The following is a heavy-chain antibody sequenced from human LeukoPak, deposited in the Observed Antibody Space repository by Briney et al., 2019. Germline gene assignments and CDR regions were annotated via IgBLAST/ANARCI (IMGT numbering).Heavy chain of an antibody. Sequence: GGSLRLSCAASGFIFSNYEMNWVRQAPGKGLEWVSYISTSGKTIYYADSVKGRFTISRDNAKNSLYLQMNGLRADDTAVYYCARDRSSSWSLFDYWGQGILVTVSS. CDR1: GFIFSNYE. J-gene: IGHJ4*02. D-gene: IGHD6-13*01. CDR2: ISTSGKTI. CDR3: ARDRSSSWSLFDY. V-gene: IGHV3-48*03.